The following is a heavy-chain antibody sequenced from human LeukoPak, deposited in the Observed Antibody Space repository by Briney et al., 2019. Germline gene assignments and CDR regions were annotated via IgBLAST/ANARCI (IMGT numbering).Heavy chain of an antibody. Sequence: GGSLRLSCAASVFTFSSYSMNWVRQAPGKGREWVSYISSSSSTIYYADSVKGRFTISRDNAKNSLYLQMNSLRDEDTAVYYCARESYDYIWGSYYFDYWGQGTLVTVSS. J-gene: IGHJ4*02. CDR2: ISSSSSTI. V-gene: IGHV3-48*02. CDR3: ARESYDYIWGSYYFDY. CDR1: VFTFSSYS. D-gene: IGHD3-16*01.